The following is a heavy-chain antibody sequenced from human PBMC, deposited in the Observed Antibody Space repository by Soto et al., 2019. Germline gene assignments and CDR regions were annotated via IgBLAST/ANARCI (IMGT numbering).Heavy chain of an antibody. J-gene: IGHJ4*02. D-gene: IGHD1-26*01. CDR2: IKRTSDGETT. V-gene: IGHV3-15*01. CDR1: GFTFSHVW. Sequence: EVQLVESGGGLVEPGGSLRLSCAASGFTFSHVWMTWVRQAPGKGLEWVARIKRTSDGETTDYAAAVKGRFTISRDDSKNTLYLHITSLNTEETAVYCCAAEGQMSSVYYWADYFEYCGQGTLVTGSS. CDR3: AAEGQMSSVYYWADYFEY.